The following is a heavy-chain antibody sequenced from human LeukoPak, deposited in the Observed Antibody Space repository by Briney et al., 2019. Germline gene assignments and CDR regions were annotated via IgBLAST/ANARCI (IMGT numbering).Heavy chain of an antibody. CDR2: IYHSGST. J-gene: IGHJ4*01. Sequence: SETLSLTCTDSGGSISSYYWSWIRQPPGKELEWIGYIYHSGSTNYNPSLKSRVTISVDTSKNQFSLKLSSVTAADTAVYYCARGRDRSGYYYIDYWGQGTLVTVSS. V-gene: IGHV4-59*01. CDR1: GGSISSYY. D-gene: IGHD3-22*01. CDR3: ARGRDRSGYYYIDY.